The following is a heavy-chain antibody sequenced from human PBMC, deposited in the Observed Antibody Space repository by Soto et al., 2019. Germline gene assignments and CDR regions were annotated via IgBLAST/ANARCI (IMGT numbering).Heavy chain of an antibody. CDR1: GFTVSSNY. D-gene: IGHD3-3*01. CDR2: IYSGGST. Sequence: GGSLRLSCAASGFTVSSNYMSWVRQAPGKGLEWVSVIYSGGSTYYADSVKGRFTISRDNSKNTLYLQMNSLRAEDTAVYYCAIYLVRFHYYYYGMDVWGRGTKVTVSS. CDR3: AIYLVRFHYYYYGMDV. V-gene: IGHV3-53*01. J-gene: IGHJ6*01.